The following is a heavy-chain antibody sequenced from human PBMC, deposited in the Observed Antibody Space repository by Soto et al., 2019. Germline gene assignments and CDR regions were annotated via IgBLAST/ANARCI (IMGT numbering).Heavy chain of an antibody. D-gene: IGHD6-6*01. J-gene: IGHJ4*02. CDR3: AIDGGVAARTFDY. Sequence: GGSLRLSCAGSGFSFSDHYMTWIRQAPGKGLEWISYITNSGSTTYYAESVKGRFTISRDNAKNSLYLQMNSLRAEDTAVYYCAIDGGVAARTFDYWGQGVLVTVSS. CDR2: ITNSGSTT. V-gene: IGHV3-11*01. CDR1: GFSFSDHY.